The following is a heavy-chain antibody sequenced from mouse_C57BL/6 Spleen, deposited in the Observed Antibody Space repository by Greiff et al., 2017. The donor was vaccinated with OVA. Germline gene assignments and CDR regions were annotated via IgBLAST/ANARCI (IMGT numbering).Heavy chain of an antibody. Sequence: EVKLMESGAGLVKPGGSLKLSCAASGFTFSSYAMSWVRQTPEKRLEWVAYISSGGDYIYYADTVKGRFTISRDNARNTLYLQMSSLKSEDTAMYYCTREDGYGTTFAYWGQGTLVTVSA. J-gene: IGHJ3*01. CDR3: TREDGYGTTFAY. D-gene: IGHD2-2*01. V-gene: IGHV5-9-1*02. CDR2: ISSGGDYI. CDR1: GFTFSSYA.